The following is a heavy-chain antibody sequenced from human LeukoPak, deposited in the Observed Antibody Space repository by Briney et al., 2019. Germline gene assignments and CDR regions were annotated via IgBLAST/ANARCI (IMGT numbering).Heavy chain of an antibody. V-gene: IGHV1-2*02. J-gene: IGHJ4*02. CDR2: INPNSGGT. CDR3: APTPLREQQLVPD. D-gene: IGHD6-13*01. CDR1: GYTFTGYY. Sequence: ASVKVSCKASGYTFTGYYMHWVRQAPGQGLEWMGWINPNSGGTNYAQKFQGRVTMTRDTSISTAYKELSRLRSDDTAVYYCAPTPLREQQLVPDWGQGTLVTVSS.